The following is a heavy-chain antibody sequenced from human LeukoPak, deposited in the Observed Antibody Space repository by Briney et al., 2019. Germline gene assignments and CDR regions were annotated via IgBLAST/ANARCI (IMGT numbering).Heavy chain of an antibody. Sequence: GGSLRLSCAASGFTFSSYDMHWVRQTTGRGLEWVSGVDTAGDTYSPGSVKGRFTISRENAKNSLYLQMNNLRAGDTAVYYCARADLRGYSLDYWGQGTLVIVSS. J-gene: IGHJ4*02. CDR2: VDTAGDT. V-gene: IGHV3-13*01. CDR1: GFTFSSYD. D-gene: IGHD5-18*01. CDR3: ARADLRGYSLDY.